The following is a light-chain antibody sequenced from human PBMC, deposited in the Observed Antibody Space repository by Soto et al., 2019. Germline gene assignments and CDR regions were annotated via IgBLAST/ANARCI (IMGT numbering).Light chain of an antibody. Sequence: EIVLTQSPGTLSLSPGERATLSCMASQSVSSGYLAWDQQKPGQAPRLLIYGASSRATGIPDRFSGSGYRTDFTLTISRLEPEDLAVNYWQQYGSSSLTCGGETEVEIK. CDR2: GAS. V-gene: IGKV3-20*01. CDR3: QQYGSSSLT. J-gene: IGKJ4*02. CDR1: QSVSSGY.